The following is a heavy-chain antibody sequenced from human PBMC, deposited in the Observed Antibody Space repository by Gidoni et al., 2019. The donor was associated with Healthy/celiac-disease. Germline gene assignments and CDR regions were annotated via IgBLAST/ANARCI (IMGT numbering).Heavy chain of an antibody. J-gene: IGHJ4*02. CDR2: ISGSGGST. D-gene: IGHD6-6*01. CDR1: GSTFSSYA. CDR3: AKDAARHPRRGYFDY. V-gene: IGHV3-23*01. Sequence: EVQLLESGGGLVQHGGALRLYCAASGSTFSSYAISWVRQAPGKGLEWVSAISGSGGSTYYADSVKGRFTISRDNSKNTLYLQMNSLRAEDTAVYYCAKDAARHPRRGYFDYWGQGTLVTVSS.